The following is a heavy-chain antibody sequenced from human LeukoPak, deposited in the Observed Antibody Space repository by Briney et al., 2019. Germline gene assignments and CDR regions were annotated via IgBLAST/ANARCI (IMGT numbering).Heavy chain of an antibody. CDR2: ISDSGSSV. J-gene: IGHJ4*02. CDR3: ARFPFDY. V-gene: IGHV3-48*03. Sequence: PGGSLRLSCEASGFTFSIYEVNWVRQAPGKGLEWLSHISDSGSSVHYADSVKGRFTISRDNAKNSLYLQMNSLRAEDTAVYYCARFPFDYWGQGTLVTVSS. CDR1: GFTFSIYE.